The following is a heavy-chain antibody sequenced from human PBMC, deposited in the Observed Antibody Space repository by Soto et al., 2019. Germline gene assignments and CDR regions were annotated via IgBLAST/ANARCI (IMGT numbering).Heavy chain of an antibody. CDR1: GYTFTSYS. Sequence: VSSVRVSCSASGYTFTSYSTHWVHQAPGQRLEWMGWVNAGNGNTKYSQKFQGRVTITRDTSASTAYMELSSLRSEDTAVYYCARAVAVPADFSYWGQGTLVTVSS. V-gene: IGHV1-3*01. CDR2: VNAGNGNT. D-gene: IGHD6-19*01. J-gene: IGHJ4*02. CDR3: ARAVAVPADFSY.